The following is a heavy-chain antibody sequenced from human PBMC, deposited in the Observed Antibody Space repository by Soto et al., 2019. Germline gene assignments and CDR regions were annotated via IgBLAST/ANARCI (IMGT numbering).Heavy chain of an antibody. CDR3: ARHHNYGSDYYYYGIDV. V-gene: IGHV4-39*01. Sequence: QLQLQESGPGLVKPSETLSLTYTVSGGSISSSSYYWGWIRQPPGKGLEWIGSIYYSGSTYYNPSLKSRVTISVDTSKNQFSLKLSSVTAADTAVYYCARHHNYGSDYYYYGIDVWGQGTTVTVSS. J-gene: IGHJ6*02. CDR2: IYYSGST. CDR1: GGSISSSSYY. D-gene: IGHD3-10*01.